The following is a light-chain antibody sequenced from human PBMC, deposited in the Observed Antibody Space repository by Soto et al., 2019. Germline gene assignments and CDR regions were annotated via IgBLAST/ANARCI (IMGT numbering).Light chain of an antibody. CDR2: EGT. CDR3: WSYAVGRTYV. CDR1: SSDVVNDLL. V-gene: IGLV2-23*01. Sequence: QSALTQPASVSGSPGQSITISCTGTSSDVVNDLLVSWYQQQPGKAPKLMIYEGTKRPAGVSDRFSGSKSGNTAYLTISGLQAEDEADYYCWSYAVGRTYVFGTGTKLTVL. J-gene: IGLJ1*01.